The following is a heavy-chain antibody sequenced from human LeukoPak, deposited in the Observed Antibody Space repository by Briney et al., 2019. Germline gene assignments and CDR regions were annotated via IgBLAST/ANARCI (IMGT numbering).Heavy chain of an antibody. Sequence: GGSLRLSCAASGFTFSSYAMHWVRQAPGKGLEWVAVISYDGSNKYYADSVKGRFTISRDNSENSLYLQMNSLRTEDTALYYCGKAKSGWPVGGGAFDIWGQGTMVTVSS. V-gene: IGHV3-30-3*01. D-gene: IGHD3-16*01. CDR3: GKAKSGWPVGGGAFDI. CDR2: ISYDGSNK. J-gene: IGHJ3*02. CDR1: GFTFSSYA.